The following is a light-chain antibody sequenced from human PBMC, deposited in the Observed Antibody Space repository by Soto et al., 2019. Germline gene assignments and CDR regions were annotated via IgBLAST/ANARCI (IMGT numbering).Light chain of an antibody. CDR3: QQYAGSPLT. CDR2: GAS. J-gene: IGKJ3*01. CDR1: QSVSSTY. Sequence: EIVLTQSPGTLSLSPGERATLSCRASQSVSSTYLAWYQQKLGQAPRLLIYGASSRTTGVPDRFSGSGSGTDFTLTSSRLEPKDFAVYYCQQYAGSPLTFGPGTTVHIK. V-gene: IGKV3-20*01.